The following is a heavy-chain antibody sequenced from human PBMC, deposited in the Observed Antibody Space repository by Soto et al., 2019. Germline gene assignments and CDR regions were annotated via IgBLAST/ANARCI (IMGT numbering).Heavy chain of an antibody. CDR2: VDYSGNS. CDR1: GPSPNTYY. CDR3: ARNWFSVAGRFHFDY. Sequence: SATLSLTCTVSGPSPNTYYWSWIRPPPGKGLEWIGYVDYSGNSDSSPSLKSRVTISIDTSKKQVSLKLNSVTAADTAVYYCARNWFSVAGRFHFDYWGQGIPVSVSS. J-gene: IGHJ4*02. D-gene: IGHD6-19*01. V-gene: IGHV4-59*01.